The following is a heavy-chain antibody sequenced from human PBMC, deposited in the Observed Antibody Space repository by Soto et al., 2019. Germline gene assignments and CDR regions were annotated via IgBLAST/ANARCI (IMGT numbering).Heavy chain of an antibody. D-gene: IGHD6-13*01. Sequence: HGESLKISCKGSGYSFTIYWISWVRQMPGKGLEWMGRIDPSDSYTNYSPSFQGHVTISADKSISTAYLQWSSLKASDTAMYYCAXRGSSSWSPYYYYGMDVWGQGTTVTVSS. CDR1: GYSFTIYW. V-gene: IGHV5-10-1*01. J-gene: IGHJ6*02. CDR3: AXRGSSSWSPYYYYGMDV. CDR2: IDPSDSYT.